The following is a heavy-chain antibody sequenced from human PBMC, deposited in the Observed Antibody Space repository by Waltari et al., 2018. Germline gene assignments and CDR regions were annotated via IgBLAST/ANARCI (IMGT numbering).Heavy chain of an antibody. CDR3: AKADGDYYYYYGMDV. CDR1: GYSISSGYY. V-gene: IGHV3-9*03. D-gene: IGHD4-17*01. CDR2: ISWNSGSI. J-gene: IGHJ6*02. Sequence: VQLQESGPGLVKPSETLSLTCAVSGYSISSGYYWGWIRQPPGKGLEWVSGISWNSGSIGYADSVKGRFTISRDNAKNSLYLQMNSLRAEDMALYYCAKADGDYYYYYGMDVWGQGTTVTVSS.